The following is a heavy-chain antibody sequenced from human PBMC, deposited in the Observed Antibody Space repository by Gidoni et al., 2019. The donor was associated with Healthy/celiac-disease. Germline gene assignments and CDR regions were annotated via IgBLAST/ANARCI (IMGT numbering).Heavy chain of an antibody. CDR3: AHIAVAGTLRGPDY. Sequence: QITLKESGPTLVKPTQTLTLTCTFPGFPLSTSGVGVGWIRQPPGKALEWLALIYWDDDKRYSPSLKSRLTITKDTSKNQVVLTMTNMDPVDTATYYCAHIAVAGTLRGPDYWGQGTLVTVSS. D-gene: IGHD6-19*01. J-gene: IGHJ4*02. CDR1: GFPLSTSGVG. CDR2: IYWDDDK. V-gene: IGHV2-5*02.